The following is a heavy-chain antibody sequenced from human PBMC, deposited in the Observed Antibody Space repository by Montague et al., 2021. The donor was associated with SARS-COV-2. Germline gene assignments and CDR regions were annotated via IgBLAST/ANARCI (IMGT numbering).Heavy chain of an antibody. V-gene: IGHV4-59*01. J-gene: IGHJ3*02. D-gene: IGHD6-19*01. CDR3: ARGSGWMGNAFDI. CDR1: GGSISSYY. CDR2: IYYSGST. Sequence: SETLSLTCTVSGGSISSYYLSWIRQPPGKGLEWIGYIYYSGSTNYNPSLKSRVTISVDTSKNQFSPKLSSVTAADTAVYYCARGSGWMGNAFDIWGQGTMVTVSS.